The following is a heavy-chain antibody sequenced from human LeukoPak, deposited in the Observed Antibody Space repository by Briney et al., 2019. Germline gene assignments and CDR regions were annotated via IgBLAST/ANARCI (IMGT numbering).Heavy chain of an antibody. J-gene: IGHJ6*03. D-gene: IGHD3-3*01. V-gene: IGHV4-39*07. CDR1: GGSISSSSYY. CDR2: IYYSGST. Sequence: KSSETLSLTCTVSGGSISSSSYYWGWIRQPPGKGLEWIGSIYYSGSTYYNPSLKSRVTISVDASKNQFSLKLSSVTAADTAVYYCARVDVFGVVSSDYYYYYMDVWGKGTTVTVSS. CDR3: ARVDVFGVVSSDYYYYYMDV.